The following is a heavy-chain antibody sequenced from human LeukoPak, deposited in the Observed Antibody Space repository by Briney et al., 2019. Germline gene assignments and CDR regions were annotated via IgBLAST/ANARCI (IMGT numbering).Heavy chain of an antibody. CDR2: ISSDGGDT. CDR3: ARGSTHYVGGNYFYFPH. CDR1: GFTSRSHP. Sequence: GGSLRLSCAPPGFTSRSHPMQSGSQAPGKGLEYVSAISSDGGDTYYADSVKGRFTISRDNSKNTLYLQMGSLRAEDMAVYYCARGSTHYVGGNYFYFPHWGQGTLVTVSS. V-gene: IGHV3-64*02. D-gene: IGHD3-10*02. J-gene: IGHJ1*01.